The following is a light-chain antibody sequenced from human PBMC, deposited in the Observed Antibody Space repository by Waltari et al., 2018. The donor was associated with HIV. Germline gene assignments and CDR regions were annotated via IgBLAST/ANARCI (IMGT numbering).Light chain of an antibody. CDR3: QQYGSSLWT. V-gene: IGKV3-20*01. J-gene: IGKJ1*01. CDR1: QSVSSSY. CDR2: GAS. Sequence: EIVLTQSPGTLSLSPGERATLSCRASQSVSSSYLAWYQQKPGQAPRLLIYGASSRATGIPDSFSGCGDGTDFTLTISRLEPEDFAVYYCQQYGSSLWTFGQGTKVEIK.